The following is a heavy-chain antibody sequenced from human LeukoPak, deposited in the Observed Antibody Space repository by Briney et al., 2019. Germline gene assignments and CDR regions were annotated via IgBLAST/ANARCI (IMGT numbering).Heavy chain of an antibody. D-gene: IGHD3-9*01. V-gene: IGHV3-7*01. CDR1: GFTFSSYW. J-gene: IGHJ4*02. CDR3: ARGVLRYFDSGFGY. Sequence: GGSLRLSCAASGFTFSSYWMSWVRQAPGKGLEWVANIKQDGSEKNYVDSVKGRFTISRDNAKNSLDLQMNTLRAEDSAVYYCARGVLRYFDSGFGYWGQGTLVTVSS. CDR2: IKQDGSEK.